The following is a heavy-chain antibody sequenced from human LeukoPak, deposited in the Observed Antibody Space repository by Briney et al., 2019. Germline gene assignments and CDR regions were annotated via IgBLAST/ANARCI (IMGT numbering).Heavy chain of an antibody. CDR1: GGSISSYY. CDR2: IYYSGST. D-gene: IGHD3-10*01. V-gene: IGHV4-59*04. J-gene: IGHJ4*02. CDR3: AGLYGSGSYYGY. Sequence: PSETLSLTCTVSGGSISSYYWSWIRQPPGKGLEWIGNIYYSGSTYYNPSLKSRVTISVDTSKNQFSLKLSSVTAADTAVYYCAGLYGSGSYYGYWGQGTLVTVSS.